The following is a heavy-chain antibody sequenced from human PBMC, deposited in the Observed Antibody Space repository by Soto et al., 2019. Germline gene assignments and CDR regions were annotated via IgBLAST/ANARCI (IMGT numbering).Heavy chain of an antibody. CDR3: ARDAQPKGVAADGASDY. CDR2: ITTYNGNG. CDR1: GYTFKNYG. J-gene: IGHJ4*02. D-gene: IGHD6-19*01. Sequence: QVQLVQSGPEVKNPGASVKVSCKASGYTFKNYGIKWVRQAPGQGLEWVGWITTYNGNGYSAEKFQGRVTMTTDTSTSTTYMELKSLTSDDTGVYYCARDAQPKGVAADGASDYWGQGTLVTVSS. V-gene: IGHV1-18*01.